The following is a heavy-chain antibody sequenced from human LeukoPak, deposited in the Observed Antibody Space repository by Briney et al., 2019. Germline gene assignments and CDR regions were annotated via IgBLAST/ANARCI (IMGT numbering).Heavy chain of an antibody. CDR2: TYYRSKWYN. D-gene: IGHD6-13*01. CDR3: ARDTDPYSSSWDLSWNSVQYRRYFDL. J-gene: IGHJ2*01. Sequence: SQTLSLTCAISGDSVSSNSAAWNWIRQSPSRGLEWLGRTYYRSKWYNDYAVSVKSRITINPDTSKNQFSLQLNSVTPEDTAVYYCARDTDPYSSSWDLSWNSVQYRRYFDLWGRGTLVTVSS. V-gene: IGHV6-1*01. CDR1: GDSVSSNSAA.